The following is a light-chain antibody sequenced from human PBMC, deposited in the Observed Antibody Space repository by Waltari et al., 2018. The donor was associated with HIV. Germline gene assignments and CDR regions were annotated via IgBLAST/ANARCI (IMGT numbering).Light chain of an antibody. J-gene: IGLJ2*01. V-gene: IGLV2-14*01. CDR2: EVT. CDR3: TSYTSSSTLVV. Sequence: QSALTQPASVSGSLGQSITISCTGTSRDVGGSNYVSWYQHHPGKAPKLMIYEVTNRPSGVSNRFSGSKSGNTASLTISGLQAEDESDYYCTSYTSSSTLVVFGGGTNLTVL. CDR1: SRDVGGSNY.